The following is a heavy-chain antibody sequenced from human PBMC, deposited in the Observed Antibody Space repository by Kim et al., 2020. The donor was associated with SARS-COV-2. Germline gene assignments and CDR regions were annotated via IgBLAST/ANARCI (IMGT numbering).Heavy chain of an antibody. CDR1: GFTFSSYG. V-gene: IGHV3-30*18. CDR2: ISYDGSNK. CDR3: AKGEGSYAFDI. D-gene: IGHD1-26*01. J-gene: IGHJ3*02. Sequence: GGSLRLSCAASGFTFSSYGMHWVRQAPGKGLEWVAVISYDGSNKYYADSVKGRFTISRDNSKNTLYLQMNSLRAEDTAVYYCAKGEGSYAFDIWGQGTMVTVSS.